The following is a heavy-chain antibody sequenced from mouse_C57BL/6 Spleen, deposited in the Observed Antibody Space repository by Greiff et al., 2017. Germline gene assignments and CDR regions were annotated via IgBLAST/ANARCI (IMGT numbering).Heavy chain of an antibody. CDR2: IRYDGSN. J-gene: IGHJ3*01. CDR1: GYSITSGYY. CDR3: ARGGYEPFAY. V-gene: IGHV3-6*01. D-gene: IGHD2-2*01. Sequence: ESGPGLVKPSQSLSLTCSVTGYSITSGYYWNWIRQFPGNKLEWMGYIRYDGSNNYNPSLKNRIAITRDTSKNQFFLKLNSVTTEDTATYYCARGGYEPFAYWGQGTLVTVSA.